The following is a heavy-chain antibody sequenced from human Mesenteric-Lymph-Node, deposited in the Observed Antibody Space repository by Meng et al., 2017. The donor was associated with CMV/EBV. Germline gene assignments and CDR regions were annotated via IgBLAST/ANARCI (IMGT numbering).Heavy chain of an antibody. D-gene: IGHD1-26*01. V-gene: IGHV4-38-2*02. Sequence: GSLRLSCTVSGYSISSGYYWGWIRQPPGKGLEWIGSIYHSGSTYYNPSLKSRVTISVDTSKNQFSLKLSSVTAADTAVYFCARESSADGSGSYYHFYGLDVWGQGTTVTVSS. J-gene: IGHJ6*02. CDR3: ARESSADGSGSYYHFYGLDV. CDR1: GYSISSGYY. CDR2: IYHSGST.